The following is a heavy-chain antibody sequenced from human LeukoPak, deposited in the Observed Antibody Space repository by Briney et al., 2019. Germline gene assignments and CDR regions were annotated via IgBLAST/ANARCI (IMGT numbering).Heavy chain of an antibody. V-gene: IGHV1-18*01. Sequence: ASVKVSCKASGYTFTNYGITWVRQAPEQGLEWMGWISAYNGNTNYAQKLQGRVTMTTDTSTNTVYMEVRSLRSDDTAVYYCARVSYRSSSSDFDYWGQGALVTVSS. D-gene: IGHD6-6*01. CDR1: GYTFTNYG. J-gene: IGHJ4*02. CDR3: ARVSYRSSSSDFDY. CDR2: ISAYNGNT.